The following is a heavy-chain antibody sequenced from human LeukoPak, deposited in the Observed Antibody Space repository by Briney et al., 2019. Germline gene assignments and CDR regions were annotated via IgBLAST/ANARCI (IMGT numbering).Heavy chain of an antibody. CDR2: INHSGST. CDR3: ARDLGAYFDY. D-gene: IGHD3-10*01. CDR1: GDSISSSSSY. J-gene: IGHJ4*02. V-gene: IGHV4-39*07. Sequence: SETLSLTCTVSGDSISSSSSYWGWIRQPPGEGLEWIGEINHSGSTNYNPSLKSRVTISVDTSKNQFSLKLSSVTAADTAVYYCARDLGAYFDYWGQGTLVTVSS.